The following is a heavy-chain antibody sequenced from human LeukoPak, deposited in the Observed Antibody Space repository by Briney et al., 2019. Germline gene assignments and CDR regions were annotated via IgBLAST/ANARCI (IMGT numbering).Heavy chain of an antibody. CDR3: ARIGDYYYYYMDV. J-gene: IGHJ6*03. Sequence: GGSLRLSCAASGITFSSYEMNWVRQAPGKGLEWVSYISSSGSTIYYADSVKGRFTISRDNAKNSLYLQMNSLRAEDTAVYYCARIGDYYYYYMDVWGKGTTVTISS. CDR2: ISSSGSTI. V-gene: IGHV3-48*03. CDR1: GITFSSYE.